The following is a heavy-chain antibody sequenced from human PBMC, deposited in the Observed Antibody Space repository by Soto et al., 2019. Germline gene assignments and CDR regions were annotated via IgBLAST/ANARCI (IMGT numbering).Heavy chain of an antibody. V-gene: IGHV3-15*07. CDR2: IKSKTDGGTT. CDR1: GFTFSNAW. J-gene: IGHJ4*02. Sequence: GGSLRLSCAASGFTFSNAWMNWVRQAPGKGLEWVGRIKSKTDGGTTDYAAPVKGRFTISRDDSKNTLYLQMNSLKTEDTAVYYCTTDRSIFGVVISAGEGYFDYWGQGTLVTVSS. D-gene: IGHD3-3*01. CDR3: TTDRSIFGVVISAGEGYFDY.